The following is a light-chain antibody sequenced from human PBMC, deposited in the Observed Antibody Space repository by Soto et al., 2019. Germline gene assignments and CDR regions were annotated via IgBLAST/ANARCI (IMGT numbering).Light chain of an antibody. CDR3: QQRGNWPRT. CDR2: GAS. Sequence: EIVLTQSPATLSLSPGERATLSCRASQSVSSYLAWYQQKPGQAPRLHIYGASNRATYIPARFSGSGSGTDFTFTISSLESEDFAVYSCQQRGNWPRTFGQGTKLEIK. J-gene: IGKJ2*01. V-gene: IGKV3-11*01. CDR1: QSVSSY.